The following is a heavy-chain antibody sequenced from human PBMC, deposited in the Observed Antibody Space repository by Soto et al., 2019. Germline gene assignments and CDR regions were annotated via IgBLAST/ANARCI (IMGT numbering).Heavy chain of an antibody. J-gene: IGHJ6*02. CDR2: IGPSDSYT. CDR3: AICGWWYGIDV. V-gene: IGHV5-10-1*01. Sequence: GESLKISCKGSGYSFTSYWISWVRQMPGKGLEWVGRIGPSDSYTNYSPSLQGHVTISADNAISTADQQCSRLKAADTAKCYCAICGWWYGIDVWGQGTTVTVSS. CDR1: GYSFTSYW. D-gene: IGHD6-19*01.